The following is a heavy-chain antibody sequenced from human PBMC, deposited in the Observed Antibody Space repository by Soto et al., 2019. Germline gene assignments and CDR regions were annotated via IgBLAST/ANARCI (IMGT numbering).Heavy chain of an antibody. CDR2: ISYDGSNK. CDR1: GFTFSSHG. D-gene: IGHD5-12*01. Sequence: PWWSLRLSCAASGFTFSSHGLHWVRQAPGKGLEWVAVISYDGSNKYYADSVKGRFTISRDNSKNTLYLQMNSLRAEDTAVYYCAKEGGWLQVRSYFDYWGQGTLVTVSS. CDR3: AKEGGWLQVRSYFDY. V-gene: IGHV3-30*18. J-gene: IGHJ4*02.